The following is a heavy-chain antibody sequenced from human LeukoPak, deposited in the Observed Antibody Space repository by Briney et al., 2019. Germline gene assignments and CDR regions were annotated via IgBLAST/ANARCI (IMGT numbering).Heavy chain of an antibody. J-gene: IGHJ4*02. CDR1: GFTFSTYA. D-gene: IGHD3-10*01. Sequence: GGSLTLSCAASGFTFSTYAMNWVRQAPGKGLEWITSITGNSDNTYYANSVKGRFTISRDNSKNTLYLQMSSLRAAETAVYYCAKEKNKYGLNGLDYWGQGTLVTVSS. CDR2: ITGNSDNT. V-gene: IGHV3-23*01. CDR3: AKEKNKYGLNGLDY.